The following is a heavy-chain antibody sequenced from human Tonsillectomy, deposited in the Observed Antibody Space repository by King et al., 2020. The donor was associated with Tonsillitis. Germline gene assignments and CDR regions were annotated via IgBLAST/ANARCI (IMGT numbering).Heavy chain of an antibody. CDR3: ARTPSSEAGEGGFDY. J-gene: IGHJ4*02. CDR1: GFSLYNPRMG. CDR2: IFSIDEK. V-gene: IGHV2-26*01. Sequence: TLKESGPVLVKPTETLTLTCTVSGFSLYNPRMGVSWVRQPPGKALEWLAHIFSIDEKSYSTSLKSRVTISKDPSKSQVVLTMTNMDPVDTATYYCARTPSSEAGEGGFDYWGQGILVTVSS. D-gene: IGHD3-16*01.